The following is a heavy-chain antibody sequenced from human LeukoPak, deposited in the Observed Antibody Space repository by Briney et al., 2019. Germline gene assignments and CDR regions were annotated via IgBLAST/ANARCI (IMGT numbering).Heavy chain of an antibody. CDR3: AKWSGSGWYGWFAP. V-gene: IGHV3-23*01. D-gene: IGHD6-19*01. Sequence: PGGSLRLSCAASGFTFSSYAMTWVRQAPGKGLEWVSSIDASGGSTYYADSAKGRFTISRDNSKNTFFLQMNTLRAADTAVYYCAKWSGSGWYGWFAPWGQGTLVTVSS. CDR2: IDASGGST. J-gene: IGHJ5*02. CDR1: GFTFSSYA.